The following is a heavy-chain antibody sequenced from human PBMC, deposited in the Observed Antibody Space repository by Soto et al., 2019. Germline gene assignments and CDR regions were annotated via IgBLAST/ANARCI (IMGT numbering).Heavy chain of an antibody. CDR1: GFTFSDYA. D-gene: IGHD6-19*01. CDR2: VSHDGRNT. CDR3: AKGGRQLLVTSDVNY. V-gene: IGHV3-30*18. J-gene: IGHJ4*02. Sequence: VQLVESGGGVVQPGRSLRLSCAASGFTFSDYAMHWVRQAPGKGLEWVAVVSHDGRNTHYADSVKGRFTISRDSSKNTVSMEMTSLSAEDTEVYYCAKGGRQLLVTSDVNYWGQGALFTVSS.